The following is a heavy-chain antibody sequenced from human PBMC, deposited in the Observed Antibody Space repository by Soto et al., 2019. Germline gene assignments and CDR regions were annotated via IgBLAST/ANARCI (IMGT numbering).Heavy chain of an antibody. CDR3: VRDYSDSSGYYYFDY. J-gene: IGHJ4*02. D-gene: IGHD3-22*01. CDR2: NSHSGNT. Sequence: SETLSLTCAVSGYSITTGYYWGWIRQPPGKGLEWSGSNSHSGNTYYSPSLKSGATISVDTSKNQFSLQLSSVTAADTALYYCVRDYSDSSGYYYFDYWGQGTLVTVSS. V-gene: IGHV4-38-2*02. CDR1: GYSITTGYY.